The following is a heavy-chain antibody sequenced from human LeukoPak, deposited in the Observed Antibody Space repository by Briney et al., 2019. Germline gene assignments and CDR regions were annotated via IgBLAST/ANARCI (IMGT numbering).Heavy chain of an antibody. CDR3: TTDIPYYHDSSGFDY. J-gene: IGHJ4*02. V-gene: IGHV3-15*01. CDR2: IKSKTDGGTT. CDR1: GFTFSNAW. Sequence: GGSLRLSCAASGFTFSNAWMSWVRQAPGKGLEWVGRIKSKTDGGTTDYAAPVKGRFTISRDDSKNTLYLQMNSLKTEDTAVYYCTTDIPYYHDSSGFDYWGQGTLVTVSS. D-gene: IGHD3-22*01.